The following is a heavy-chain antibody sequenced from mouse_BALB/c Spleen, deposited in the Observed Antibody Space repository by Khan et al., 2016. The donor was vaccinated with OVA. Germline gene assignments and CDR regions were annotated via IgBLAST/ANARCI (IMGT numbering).Heavy chain of an antibody. V-gene: IGHV9-3*02. Sequence: QIQLVQSGPELKKPGETVKISCKASGYTFTNYGMNWVKQAPGKGLKWMGWINTNTGEPTYAEEFKERFAFSLETSASTAYLQINDLKNEDTATYFCARGYYMYDSWFAYWGQGTLVTVSA. J-gene: IGHJ3*01. D-gene: IGHD2-14*01. CDR1: GYTFTNYG. CDR2: INTNTGEP. CDR3: ARGYYMYDSWFAY.